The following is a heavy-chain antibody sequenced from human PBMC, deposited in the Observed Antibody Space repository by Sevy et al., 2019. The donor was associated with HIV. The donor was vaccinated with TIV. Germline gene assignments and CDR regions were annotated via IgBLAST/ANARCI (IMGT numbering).Heavy chain of an antibody. D-gene: IGHD3-22*01. CDR2: INPSGGST. V-gene: IGHV1-46*01. CDR3: ARDNYDRSGYHPGRAFDI. CDR1: GYTFTSYY. Sequence: ASVKVSCKASGYTFTSYYMHWVRQAPGQGLEWMGIINPSGGSTSYAQKFQGRVTMTRDTSTSTVYMELSSLRSEDTAVYYCARDNYDRSGYHPGRAFDIWGQGTMVTVSS. J-gene: IGHJ3*02.